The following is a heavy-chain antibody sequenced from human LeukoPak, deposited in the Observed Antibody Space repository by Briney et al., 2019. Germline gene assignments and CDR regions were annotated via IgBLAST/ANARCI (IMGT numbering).Heavy chain of an antibody. CDR1: GFTFSSYA. J-gene: IGHJ4*02. Sequence: GGSLRLSCAASGFTFSSYAMNWVRQAPGKGLEWVPGIGAGGSFTYYIESVKGRFTISRDNSKNTLYLQMNSLRADDTAVYFCAKDLDFRSFGYYFDYWGQGTLVTVSS. D-gene: IGHD2/OR15-2a*01. V-gene: IGHV3-23*01. CDR3: AKDLDFRSFGYYFDY. CDR2: IGAGGSFT.